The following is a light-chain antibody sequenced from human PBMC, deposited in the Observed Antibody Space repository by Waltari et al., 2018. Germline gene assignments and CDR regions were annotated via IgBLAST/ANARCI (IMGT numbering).Light chain of an antibody. J-gene: IGKJ5*01. Sequence: FVLTQSPATLSVSAGETATISCRASQNIKKFLAWYQQKPGQAPRLIIHDASNRATGIPARFSGSWSGTDFTLTISSVEPEDFAVYYCQQRSNWPRITFGQGTRLELK. CDR2: DAS. V-gene: IGKV3-11*01. CDR1: QNIKKF. CDR3: QQRSNWPRIT.